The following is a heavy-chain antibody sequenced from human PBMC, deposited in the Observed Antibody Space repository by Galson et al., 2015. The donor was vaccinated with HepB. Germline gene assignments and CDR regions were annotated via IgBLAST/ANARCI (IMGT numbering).Heavy chain of an antibody. CDR1: GFTFSSYS. V-gene: IGHV3-48*02. J-gene: IGHJ5*02. D-gene: IGHD3-3*01. Sequence: SLRLSCAASGFTFSSYSMNWVRQAPGKGLEWVSYISSSSSTIYYADSVKGRFTISRDNAKNSLYLQMNSLRDEDTAVYYCATKPPSNYDFWSGYLSGWFDPWGQGTLVTVSS. CDR2: ISSSSSTI. CDR3: ATKPPSNYDFWSGYLSGWFDP.